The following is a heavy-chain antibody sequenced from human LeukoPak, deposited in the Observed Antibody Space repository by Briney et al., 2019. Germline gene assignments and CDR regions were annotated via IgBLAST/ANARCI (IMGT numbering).Heavy chain of an antibody. V-gene: IGHV1-46*01. Sequence: ASVTVSCTSSGYPFTIYNMQWVRQAPGQGLERMGIINPGGLSTHYGQKFQGRVTLTRDTSTSTFYMDLSSLRSEDTAVYYCARSPSGTYSDYWGQGTLVTVSS. J-gene: IGHJ4*02. CDR1: GYPFTIYN. CDR2: INPGGLST. CDR3: ARSPSGTYSDY. D-gene: IGHD1-26*01.